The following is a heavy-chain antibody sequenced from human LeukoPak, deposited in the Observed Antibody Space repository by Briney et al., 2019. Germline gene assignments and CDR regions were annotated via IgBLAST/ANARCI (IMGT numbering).Heavy chain of an antibody. CDR1: GYTFTSYG. CDR2: ISAYNGNT. J-gene: IGHJ6*03. D-gene: IGHD6-19*01. Sequence: ASVKVSCKASGYTFTSYGISWVRQAPGQGLEWMGWISAYNGNTNYAQKLQGRVTMTTDTSTSTAYMELRSLRSDDTAVYYCARGKWLVSSYYYYYMDVWGKGTTVTVSS. CDR3: ARGKWLVSSYYYYYMDV. V-gene: IGHV1-18*01.